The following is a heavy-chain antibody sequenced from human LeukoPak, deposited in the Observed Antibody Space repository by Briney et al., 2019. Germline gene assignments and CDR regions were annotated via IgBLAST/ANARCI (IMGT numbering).Heavy chain of an antibody. Sequence: GGSLRLSCAASGFTFSSYSMNWVRQAPGKGLEWVSSISSSSSYIYYADSVKGRFTISRDNAKNSLYLQMNSLRAEDTAVYYCASNDDSSGYRLFDYWGQGTLVTVSS. CDR2: ISSSSSYI. J-gene: IGHJ4*02. CDR3: ASNDDSSGYRLFDY. V-gene: IGHV3-21*01. CDR1: GFTFSSYS. D-gene: IGHD3-22*01.